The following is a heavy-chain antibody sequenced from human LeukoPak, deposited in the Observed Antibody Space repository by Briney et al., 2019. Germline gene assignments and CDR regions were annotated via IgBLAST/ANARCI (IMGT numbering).Heavy chain of an antibody. CDR3: ARQEYCSGASCYTWFDP. CDR1: GYSINNYW. D-gene: IGHD2-15*01. Sequence: GESLKISCKGSGYSINNYWIAWVRQMPGKGLEWMGTIYPADSDIRYRPSFQGQVTISADKSISTAYLQWNSLKASDTAMYYCARQEYCSGASCYTWFDPWGQGTLVTVSS. J-gene: IGHJ5*02. V-gene: IGHV5-51*01. CDR2: IYPADSDI.